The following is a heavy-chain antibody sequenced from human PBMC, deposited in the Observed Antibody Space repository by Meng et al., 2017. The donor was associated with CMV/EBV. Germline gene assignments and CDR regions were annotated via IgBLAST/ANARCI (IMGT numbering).Heavy chain of an antibody. V-gene: IGHV4-61*02. Sequence: HRQGPGPGLVKPSQALSLPCTVSGGPISSGSYYWSWIRQPAGKGLEWIGRIYTSGSTNYNPSLKSRVTISVDTSKNQFSLKLSSVTAADTAVYYCAREAFKVLFFPFDPWGQGTLVTVSS. CDR2: IYTSGST. CDR1: GGPISSGSYY. CDR3: AREAFKVLFFPFDP. J-gene: IGHJ5*02. D-gene: IGHD1-1*01.